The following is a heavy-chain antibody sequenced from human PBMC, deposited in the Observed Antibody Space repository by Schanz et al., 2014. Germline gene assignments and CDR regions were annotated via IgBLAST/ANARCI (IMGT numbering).Heavy chain of an antibody. J-gene: IGHJ3*02. CDR1: GFTLSNYA. CDR2: LSEGGGGT. V-gene: IGHV3-23*01. CDR3: AKGRFGELSAFDI. Sequence: EMQLLESGGGLAQPGGSLRLSCAASGFTLSNYAMSWVRQAPGKGLEWVSALSEGGGGTHYADSVRGRFTISSDSSKNTLYLQMNSLRAEDTAVYYCAKGRFGELSAFDIWGQGTTVTVSS. D-gene: IGHD3-10*01.